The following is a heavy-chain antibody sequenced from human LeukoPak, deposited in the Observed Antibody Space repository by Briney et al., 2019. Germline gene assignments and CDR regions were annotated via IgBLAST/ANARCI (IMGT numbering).Heavy chain of an antibody. J-gene: IGHJ4*02. Sequence: GGSLRLSCAASGFTFSSYSMNWVRQVPGKGLEGVSFISGDGGFKYNAESVKGRFTISRDNSKNSLYLQMNSLRLGDTALYYCATDCSGNRCYSLWGQGTLVTVSS. CDR2: ISGDGGFK. D-gene: IGHD2-2*01. CDR1: GFTFSSYS. CDR3: ATDCSGNRCYSL. V-gene: IGHV3-43*02.